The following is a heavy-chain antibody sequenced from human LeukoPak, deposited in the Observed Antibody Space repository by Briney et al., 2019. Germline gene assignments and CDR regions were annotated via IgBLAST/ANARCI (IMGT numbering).Heavy chain of an antibody. CDR2: INQDGSQK. CDR3: ARDWFDGDYDRFDY. CDR1: GFTFSSYW. Sequence: GGSLRLSCAVSGFTFSSYWMSWFRQAPGKGLEWVANINQDGSQKFSVDSVKGRFTISRDNAKNPLSLQMNSLRVEDTAVYYCARDWFDGDYDRFDYWGQGTLVTVSS. V-gene: IGHV3-7*03. J-gene: IGHJ4*02. D-gene: IGHD4-17*01.